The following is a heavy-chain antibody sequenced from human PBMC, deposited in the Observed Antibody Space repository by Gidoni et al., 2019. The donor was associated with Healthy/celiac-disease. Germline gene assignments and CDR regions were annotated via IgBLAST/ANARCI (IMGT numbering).Heavy chain of an antibody. D-gene: IGHD3-16*01. CDR1: GGHISRGGYY. J-gene: IGHJ5*02. CDR2: IYYSGST. CDR3: ARVGSHPKYNWFDP. Sequence: VQLQESGPGLVKPSQTLSLTCTVSGGHISRGGYYWSWVRQHPGKGLEWIGYIYYSGSTYYHPSLKSRVTISVDTSKNQFSLKLSSVTAADTAVYYCARVGSHPKYNWFDPWGQGTLVTVSS. V-gene: IGHV4-31*03.